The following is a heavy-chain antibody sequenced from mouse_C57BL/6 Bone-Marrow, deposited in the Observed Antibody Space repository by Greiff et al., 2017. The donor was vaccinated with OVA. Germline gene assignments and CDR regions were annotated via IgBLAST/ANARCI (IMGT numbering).Heavy chain of an antibody. CDR3: TRYWAYSNYHYWYFDV. D-gene: IGHD2-5*01. V-gene: IGHV1-15*01. CDR1: GYTFTDYE. CDR2: IDPETGGT. J-gene: IGHJ1*03. Sequence: VQLQQSGAELVRPGASVTLSCKASGYTFTDYEMHWVKQTPVHGLEWIGAIDPETGGTAYNQKFKGKAILTADKSSSTAYMELRSLTSEDSAVYYCTRYWAYSNYHYWYFDVWGTGTTVTVSS.